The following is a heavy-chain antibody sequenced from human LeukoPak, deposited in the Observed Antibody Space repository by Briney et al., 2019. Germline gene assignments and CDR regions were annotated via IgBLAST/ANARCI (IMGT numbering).Heavy chain of an antibody. J-gene: IGHJ5*02. CDR1: GFTFNIFW. V-gene: IGHV3-7*04. CDR2: IKEDGSVK. Sequence: GGSLRLSCAASGFTFNIFWMSWVRQAPGKGLEWVPNIKEDGSVKYYVDSVKGRFTISRDNDKNPLYLQMNRLRAEDTAVYYCARAPAGSGSWFDPWGQGTLVTVSS. D-gene: IGHD3-10*01. CDR3: ARAPAGSGSWFDP.